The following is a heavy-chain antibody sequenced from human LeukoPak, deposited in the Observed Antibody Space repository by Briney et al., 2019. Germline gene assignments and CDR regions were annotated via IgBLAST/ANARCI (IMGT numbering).Heavy chain of an antibody. CDR1: GFTFNSYW. V-gene: IGHV3-7*01. Sequence: GGSLRLSCVASGFTFNSYWMSWVRQAPGKGLEWVANIKQDGSEKYYVDSVEGRFTISRDNAKNALDLQMISLRAEDTAVYYCATAPTEDGDGSSPGYWGQGTLVTVSS. CDR2: IKQDGSEK. D-gene: IGHD4-17*01. J-gene: IGHJ4*02. CDR3: ATAPTEDGDGSSPGY.